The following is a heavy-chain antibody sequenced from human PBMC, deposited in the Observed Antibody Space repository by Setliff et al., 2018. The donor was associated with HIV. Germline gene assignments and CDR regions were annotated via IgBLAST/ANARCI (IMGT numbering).Heavy chain of an antibody. CDR3: ARGRLMGSSVLFFDF. V-gene: IGHV4-61*09. CDR2: VYSRGNT. Sequence: PSETLSLTCDVSGDSFTTTSHSWAWLRQPAGRGLEWIGHVYSRGNTDYNSSLVSRVSILMSTSEIQFSLTLNSVTAADTAKYYCARGRLMGSSVLFFDFWGQGILVTVSS. D-gene: IGHD2-21*01. J-gene: IGHJ4*02. CDR1: GDSFTTTSHS.